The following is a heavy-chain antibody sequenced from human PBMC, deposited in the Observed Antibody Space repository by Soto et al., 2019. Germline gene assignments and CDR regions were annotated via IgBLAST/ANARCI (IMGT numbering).Heavy chain of an antibody. V-gene: IGHV3-30-3*01. Sequence: QVPLVESGGGVVQPGRSLRLSCAASGFTFSSYAMHWVRQAPGKGLEWVAVISYDGSNKYYADSVKGRFTISRDNSKNTLYLQMNSLRAEDTAVYYCARDLSRSGYYTSSFDIWGQGTMVTVSS. D-gene: IGHD3-3*01. CDR2: ISYDGSNK. CDR3: ARDLSRSGYYTSSFDI. CDR1: GFTFSSYA. J-gene: IGHJ3*02.